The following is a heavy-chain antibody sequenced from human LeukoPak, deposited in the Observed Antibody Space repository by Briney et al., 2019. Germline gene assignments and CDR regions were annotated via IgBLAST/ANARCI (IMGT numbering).Heavy chain of an antibody. V-gene: IGHV4-59*01. D-gene: IGHD6-13*01. J-gene: IGHJ5*02. Sequence: SETLSLTCTVSGGSISSYYWSWIRQPPGKGLEWIGYIYYSGSTNYNPSLKSRVTISVDTSKNQFSLKLSSVTAADTAVYYCARGGSSWHPWNWFDPWGQGTLVTVSS. CDR1: GGSISSYY. CDR2: IYYSGST. CDR3: ARGGSSWHPWNWFDP.